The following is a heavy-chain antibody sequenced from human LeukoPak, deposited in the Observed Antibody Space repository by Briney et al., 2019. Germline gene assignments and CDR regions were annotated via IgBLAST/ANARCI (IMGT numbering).Heavy chain of an antibody. V-gene: IGHV1-2*02. CDR1: GYTFTGYY. CDR3: ARDFMVGGTSANYFDY. CDR2: INPNSGGT. D-gene: IGHD1-26*01. J-gene: IGHJ4*02. Sequence: ASVKVSCKASGYTFTGYYMHWVRQAPGQGLEWMGWINPNSGGTNYAQKFQGRVTMTRDTSISTAYMELSRLRSDDTAVYYCARDFMVGGTSANYFDYWGPGTLVTVSS.